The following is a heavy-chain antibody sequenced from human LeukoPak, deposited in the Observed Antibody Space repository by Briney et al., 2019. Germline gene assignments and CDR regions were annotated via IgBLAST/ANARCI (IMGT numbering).Heavy chain of an antibody. D-gene: IGHD6-13*01. CDR2: MNPNSGNT. Sequence: ASVKVSCKTSGYTFTSYDINWVRQATGQGLEWMGWMNPNSGNTGYAQKFQGRVTMTRNTSISTAYMELSSLRSEDTAVYYCARGSSSSWYYYYYYGMDVWGQGTTVTVSS. CDR3: ARGSSSSWYYYYYYGMDV. CDR1: GYTFTSYD. J-gene: IGHJ6*02. V-gene: IGHV1-8*01.